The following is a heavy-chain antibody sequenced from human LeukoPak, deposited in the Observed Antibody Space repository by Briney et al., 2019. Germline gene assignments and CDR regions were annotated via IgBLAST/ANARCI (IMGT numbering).Heavy chain of an antibody. D-gene: IGHD3-22*01. CDR2: ITSSSDYI. J-gene: IGHJ6*02. Sequence: GGSLRLSCAASGFTFSGYTMNWVRQAPGKGLEWVSSITSSSDYIYYADSVKGRFTISRDNAKNSLYLQMNSLRAEDTALYYCAKDIRRNYYDSSGYYSTSDYYYYYGMDVWGQGTTVTVSS. V-gene: IGHV3-21*04. CDR1: GFTFSGYT. CDR3: AKDIRRNYYDSSGYYSTSDYYYYYGMDV.